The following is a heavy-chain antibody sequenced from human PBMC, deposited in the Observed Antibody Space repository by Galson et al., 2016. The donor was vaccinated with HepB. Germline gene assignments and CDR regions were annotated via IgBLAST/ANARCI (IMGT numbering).Heavy chain of an antibody. D-gene: IGHD1-26*01. V-gene: IGHV6-1*01. J-gene: IGHJ4*02. CDR3: ARGSTLHS. CDR1: GDSVSSDSTS. Sequence: GDSVSSDSTSWNWIRQSPSRGLEWLGRTYYRSKWYNDYAASVESRITINPDTSNNQSSLRLDSVTPEDTAVYYCARGSTLHSWGQGTLVTVSS. CDR2: TYYRSKWYN.